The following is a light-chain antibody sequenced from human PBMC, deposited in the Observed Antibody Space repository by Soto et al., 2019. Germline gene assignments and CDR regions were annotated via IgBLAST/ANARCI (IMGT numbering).Light chain of an antibody. CDR3: QSYDSGLSGSV. Sequence: QSVLTQPPSVSGAPGQRVTISCTGTSFNIGAGYDVNWYQHLPGAAPKLLIYTNGNRPSGVPDRFSGSKSGTSASLAITGLQAEDEADYYCQSYDSGLSGSVFGGGTKLTVL. CDR1: SFNIGAGYD. J-gene: IGLJ3*02. V-gene: IGLV1-40*01. CDR2: TNG.